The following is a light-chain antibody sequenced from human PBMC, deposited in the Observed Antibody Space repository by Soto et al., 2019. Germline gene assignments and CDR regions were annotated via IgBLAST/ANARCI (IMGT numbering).Light chain of an antibody. V-gene: IGKV3-11*01. CDR2: DAS. Sequence: EIVLTQSPDTLSLSPGERATLSCRASQSVSSSLAWYQQKPGPAPRLLIYDASNRATGIPARFSGSGSGTDFTLTISSLEPEDFAVYSCQQRSNWPPEVTFGPGTKVDIK. CDR1: QSVSSS. CDR3: QQRSNWPPEVT. J-gene: IGKJ3*01.